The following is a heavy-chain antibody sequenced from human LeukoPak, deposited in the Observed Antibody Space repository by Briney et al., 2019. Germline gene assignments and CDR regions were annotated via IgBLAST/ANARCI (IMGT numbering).Heavy chain of an antibody. Sequence: GGSLKLSCAASGFTFSGSALHWVRQASGRGLEWVGRIRSKANNYATAFAASVKGRFTISRDDSKNTAYLRMNSLKTEDTAVYYCARAVGATDYYYYGMDVWGQGTTVTVSS. CDR1: GFTFSGSA. V-gene: IGHV3-73*01. D-gene: IGHD1-26*01. CDR3: ARAVGATDYYYYGMDV. J-gene: IGHJ6*02. CDR2: IRSKANNYAT.